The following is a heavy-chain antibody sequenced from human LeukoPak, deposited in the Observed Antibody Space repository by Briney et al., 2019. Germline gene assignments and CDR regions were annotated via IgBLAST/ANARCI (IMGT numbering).Heavy chain of an antibody. D-gene: IGHD5-18*01. CDR3: ARDEYSYGYFRGKDY. CDR1: GFTFSIYA. Sequence: GGSLRLSCAASGFTFSIYAMSWVRQAPGKGLEWVSRINSDGSSTIYADSVKGRFTISRENDKHTLYLQMNSLRVEDTAVYYCARDEYSYGYFRGKDYWGQGTLVTVSS. CDR2: INSDGSST. J-gene: IGHJ4*02. V-gene: IGHV3-74*01.